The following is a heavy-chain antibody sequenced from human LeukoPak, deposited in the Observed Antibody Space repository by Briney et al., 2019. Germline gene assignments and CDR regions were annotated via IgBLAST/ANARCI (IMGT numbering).Heavy chain of an antibody. J-gene: IGHJ4*02. CDR1: EFTFSDYQ. D-gene: IGHD5-12*01. Sequence: GGSLRLSCAASEFTFSDYQMNWIRQAPGKGLEWVSYISSSGTVIYYADSVKGRFTISRDNSKNTLYLQMNSLRAEDTAVYYCAKDEGLRPGDYWGQGTLVTVSS. V-gene: IGHV3-11*01. CDR2: ISSSGTVI. CDR3: AKDEGLRPGDY.